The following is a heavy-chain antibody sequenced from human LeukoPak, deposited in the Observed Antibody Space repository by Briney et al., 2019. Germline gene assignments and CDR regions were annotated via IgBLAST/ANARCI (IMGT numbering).Heavy chain of an antibody. D-gene: IGHD5-18*01. J-gene: IGHJ6*03. Sequence: GGSLRLSCAASGFTFSNYIMHWVRQAPGKGLEWVSAISRSSSYIYYADSAKGRFTISRDNAKNSLYLQMNSLRAEDTAVYYCARDGDTTMVGGYHYYMDVWGKGTTVTVSS. CDR2: ISRSSSYI. CDR1: GFTFSNYI. V-gene: IGHV3-21*01. CDR3: ARDGDTTMVGGYHYYMDV.